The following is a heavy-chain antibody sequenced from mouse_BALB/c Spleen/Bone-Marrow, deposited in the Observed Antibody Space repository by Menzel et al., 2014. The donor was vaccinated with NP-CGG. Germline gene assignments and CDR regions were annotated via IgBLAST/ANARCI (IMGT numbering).Heavy chain of an antibody. Sequence: EVMLVESGGGLVKPGGSLKLSCAASGFAFSSYDMSWVRQTPEKRLEWVAYISSGGGSTYYPDTVKGRFTISRDNAKNTLYLQMSSLKSEDTAMYYCARQTYYDYDGYFDYWGQGTTLTVSS. CDR2: ISSGGGST. J-gene: IGHJ2*01. CDR3: ARQTYYDYDGYFDY. D-gene: IGHD2-4*01. CDR1: GFAFSSYD. V-gene: IGHV5-12-1*01.